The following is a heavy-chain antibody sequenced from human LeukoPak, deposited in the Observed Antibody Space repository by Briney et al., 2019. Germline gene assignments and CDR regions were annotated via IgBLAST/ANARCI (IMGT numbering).Heavy chain of an antibody. D-gene: IGHD2-15*01. CDR2: ISSSSTYI. CDR1: GFTFSSRS. V-gene: IGHV3-21*01. CDR3: ASGGWYCTGGSCFVNWFDP. Sequence: GSLRLSCAASGFTFSSRSMNWVRQAPGKGLEWVSSISSSSTYIYYADSVKGRFTISRDNAKNSLYLQMNSLRAEDTAVYYCASGGWYCTGGSCFVNWFDPWGQGTLVTVSS. J-gene: IGHJ5*02.